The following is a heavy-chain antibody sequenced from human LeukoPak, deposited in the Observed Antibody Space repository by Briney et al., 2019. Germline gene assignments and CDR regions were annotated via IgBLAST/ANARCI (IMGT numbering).Heavy chain of an antibody. J-gene: IGHJ3*02. CDR2: ISGSGGST. V-gene: IGHV3-23*01. Sequence: GGSLRLSCAASGFTSSSYAMSWVRQAPGKGLEWVSAISGSGGSTYYADSVKGRFTISRDNSKNTLYLQMNSLRAEDTAVYYCAKVGYCSSTSCYAFDIWGQGTMVTVSS. CDR1: GFTSSSYA. D-gene: IGHD2-2*01. CDR3: AKVGYCSSTSCYAFDI.